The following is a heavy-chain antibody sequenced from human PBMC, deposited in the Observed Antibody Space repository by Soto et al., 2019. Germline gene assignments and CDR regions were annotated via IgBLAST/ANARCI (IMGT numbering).Heavy chain of an antibody. Sequence: GGSLRLSCAASGFTFSSYSMNWVRQAPGKGLEWVSSISSSSSYVYYADSVKGRFTISRDNAKNSLYLQMNSLRAEDTAVYYCAREPYDWAAFDIWGRGTMVTVS. CDR2: ISSSSSYV. J-gene: IGHJ3*02. CDR3: AREPYDWAAFDI. V-gene: IGHV3-21*01. D-gene: IGHD5-12*01. CDR1: GFTFSSYS.